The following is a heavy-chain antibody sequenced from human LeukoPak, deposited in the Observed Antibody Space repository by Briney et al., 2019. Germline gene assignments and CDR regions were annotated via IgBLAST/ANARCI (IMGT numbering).Heavy chain of an antibody. Sequence: ASVKVSCKASGYTFTSYAMNWVRQAPGQGLEWMGWINTNTGNPTYAQGFTGRFVFSLDTSVSTAYLQISSLKAEDTAVYYCARVHDSNGYYYFDYWGQGTLVTVSS. J-gene: IGHJ4*02. D-gene: IGHD3-22*01. CDR2: INTNTGNP. CDR3: ARVHDSNGYYYFDY. CDR1: GYTFTSYA. V-gene: IGHV7-4-1*02.